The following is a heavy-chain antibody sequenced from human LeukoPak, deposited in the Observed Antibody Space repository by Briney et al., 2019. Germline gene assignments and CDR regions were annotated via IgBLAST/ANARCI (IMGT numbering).Heavy chain of an antibody. J-gene: IGHJ5*02. D-gene: IGHD1-26*01. Sequence: GGSLRLSCAASGFTFSSYAMSWARQAPGKGLEWVSSISGSSIYIYYADSVKGRFTISRDNAKKSLYLQMNGLRAEDTAVYYCAPRDFGSYPPWGQGSLVTVSS. V-gene: IGHV3-21*01. CDR2: ISGSSIYI. CDR3: APRDFGSYPP. CDR1: GFTFSSYA.